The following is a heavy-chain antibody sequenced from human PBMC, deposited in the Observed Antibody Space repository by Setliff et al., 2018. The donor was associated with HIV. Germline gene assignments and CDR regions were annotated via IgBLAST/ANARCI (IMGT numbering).Heavy chain of an antibody. Sequence: PSETLSLTFSVSGGFMNNYSWNWIRQPAGKGLEWIGRIYASGNSNYNPSLKDRVTMSMDASRNFFSLEMTSVAAADTAMYFCATLVSCGGDCSPHWYFDLWGRGTLVTVSS. J-gene: IGHJ2*01. CDR3: ATLVSCGGDCSPHWYFDL. V-gene: IGHV4-4*07. D-gene: IGHD2-21*01. CDR1: GGFMNNYS. CDR2: IYASGNS.